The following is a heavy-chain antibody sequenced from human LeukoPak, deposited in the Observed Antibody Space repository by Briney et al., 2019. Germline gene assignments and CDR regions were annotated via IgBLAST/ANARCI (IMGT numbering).Heavy chain of an antibody. V-gene: IGHV4-34*01. CDR2: INHSGGT. Sequence: SETLSLTCAVYGGSFSGYYWTWIRQSPGKGVEWIGEINHSGGTNYNPSLKSRVTISVDTSKNQFSLTLSSVTAADMAVYFCARGLKGDDYAHGSFDYWGQGTLVTVSS. CDR3: ARGLKGDDYAHGSFDY. J-gene: IGHJ4*02. CDR1: GGSFSGYY. D-gene: IGHD4-17*01.